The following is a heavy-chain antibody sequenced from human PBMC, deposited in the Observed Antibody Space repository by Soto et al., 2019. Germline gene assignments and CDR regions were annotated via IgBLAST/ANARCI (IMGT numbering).Heavy chain of an antibody. CDR3: ARSIAVAGDYYYYGMDV. Sequence: ASVKVSCKASGYTFTNYAVTWVRQAPGQGLEWMGWISSYNDNTNYAQNLHDRVTMTTDTSISTAYLQWSSLKASDTAMYYCARSIAVAGDYYYYGMDVWGQGTTVTVSS. V-gene: IGHV1-18*01. CDR1: GYTFTNYA. D-gene: IGHD6-19*01. CDR2: ISSYNDNT. J-gene: IGHJ6*02.